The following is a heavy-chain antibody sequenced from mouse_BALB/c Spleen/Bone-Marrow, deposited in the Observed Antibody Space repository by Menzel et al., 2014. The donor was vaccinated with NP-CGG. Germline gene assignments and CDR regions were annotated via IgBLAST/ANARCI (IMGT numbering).Heavy chain of an antibody. CDR1: GFTFSSYG. CDR3: ARDGYYVFYAMDY. D-gene: IGHD2-3*01. Sequence: EVQLVESGGGLVRPGGSLKLSCAASGFTFSSYGMSWVRQTPDKRLELVATINSNGGSTYYPDSVKGRFTISRDNAKNTLYLQMSSLKSEDTAMYYCARDGYYVFYAMDYWGQGTSVTVSS. V-gene: IGHV5-6-3*01. J-gene: IGHJ4*01. CDR2: INSNGGST.